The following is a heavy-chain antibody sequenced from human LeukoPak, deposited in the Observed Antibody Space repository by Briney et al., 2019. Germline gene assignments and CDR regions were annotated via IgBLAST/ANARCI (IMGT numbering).Heavy chain of an antibody. V-gene: IGHV1-69*05. J-gene: IGHJ3*02. D-gene: IGHD1-26*01. CDR1: GGTFSSYA. Sequence: ASVKVSCKASGGTFSSYAISWVRQAPGQGLEWMGRIIPIFGTANYARKFQGRVTTTTDESTSTAYMELSSLRSEDTAVYYCARTKWELRHDAFDIWGQGTMVTVSS. CDR3: ARTKWELRHDAFDI. CDR2: IIPIFGTA.